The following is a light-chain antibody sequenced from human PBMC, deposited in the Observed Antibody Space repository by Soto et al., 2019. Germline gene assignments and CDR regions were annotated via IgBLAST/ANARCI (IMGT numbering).Light chain of an antibody. CDR1: SSDVGGYSY. Sequence: QSALTQPASVSGSPGQSITISCTGTSSDVGGYSYVSWYQHNPGKAPKLMIYDVSNRPSGVSNRFSGSKSGNTASLTISGLQDEDEADYYCNSYTSSSTVVFGGGTKLTVL. V-gene: IGLV2-14*03. CDR2: DVS. J-gene: IGLJ2*01. CDR3: NSYTSSSTVV.